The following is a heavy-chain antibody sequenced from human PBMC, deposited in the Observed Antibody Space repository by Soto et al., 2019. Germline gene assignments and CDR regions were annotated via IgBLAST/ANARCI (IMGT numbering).Heavy chain of an antibody. V-gene: IGHV1-8*01. CDR1: GYTFTSYD. D-gene: IGHD6-13*01. CDR2: MNPNSGNT. J-gene: IGHJ5*02. CDR3: ARKRRDSSSWYNWFDP. Sequence: ASVKVSCKASGYTFTSYDINWVRQATGQGLEWMGWMNPNSGNTGSAQKFQGRVTMTRNTSITTAYMELSSLRSEDTAVYYCARKRRDSSSWYNWFDPWGQGTLVTVSS.